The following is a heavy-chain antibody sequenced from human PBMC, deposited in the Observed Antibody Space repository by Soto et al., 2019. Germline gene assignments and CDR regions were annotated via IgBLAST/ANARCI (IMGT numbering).Heavy chain of an antibody. V-gene: IGHV4-59*01. CDR1: GGSISSYY. D-gene: IGHD3-10*01. CDR2: IYYSGST. Sequence: SETLSLTCTVSGGSISSYYWSWIRQPPGKGLERIGYIYYSGSTNYNPSLKSRVTISVDTSKNQFSLKLSSVTAADTAVYYCARERRVYGSGTGYYYYGMDVWGQGTTVTVS. CDR3: ARERRVYGSGTGYYYYGMDV. J-gene: IGHJ6*02.